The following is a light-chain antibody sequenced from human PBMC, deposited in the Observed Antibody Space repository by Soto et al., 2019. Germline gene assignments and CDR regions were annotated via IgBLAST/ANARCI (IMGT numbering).Light chain of an antibody. CDR1: QSISRW. Sequence: DIQMTQSPSTLSASVGDRVTITCRASQSISRWLVWYQQKPGKAPNLLIYDASSLESGVPPTFSGSGSGTEFTLTISSLQPDDFATYYCQQYKTYPLTFGGGTKVEI. V-gene: IGKV1-5*01. CDR2: DAS. CDR3: QQYKTYPLT. J-gene: IGKJ4*01.